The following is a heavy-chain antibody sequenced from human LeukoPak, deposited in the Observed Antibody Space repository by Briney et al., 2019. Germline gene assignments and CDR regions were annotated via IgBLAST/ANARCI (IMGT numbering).Heavy chain of an antibody. V-gene: IGHV3-74*01. J-gene: IGHJ4*02. CDR1: GFTFSSYW. Sequence: GGSLRLSCAASGFTFSSYWMHWVRQAPGKGLVWVSRINSDGSSTYYADSVKGRFTISRDNSKNTLYLQMNSLRAEDTAVYYCAKEGDGYNYLLGYWGQGTLVTVSS. CDR2: INSDGSST. CDR3: AKEGDGYNYLLGY. D-gene: IGHD5-24*01.